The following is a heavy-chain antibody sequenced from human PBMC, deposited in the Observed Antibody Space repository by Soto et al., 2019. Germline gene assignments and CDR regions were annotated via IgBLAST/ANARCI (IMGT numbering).Heavy chain of an antibody. CDR2: ISAYNGNT. V-gene: IGHV1-18*01. J-gene: IGHJ6*04. D-gene: IGHD2-2*01. CDR1: GYTFTSYG. CDR3: ARAYCSSTSCSNMDV. Sequence: ASVKVSCKASGYTFTSYGISWVRQAPGQGLEWMGWISAYNGNTNYAQKLQGRVTMTTDTSTSTAYMELSSLRSEDTAVYYCARAYCSSTSCSNMDVWGKGTTVTVSS.